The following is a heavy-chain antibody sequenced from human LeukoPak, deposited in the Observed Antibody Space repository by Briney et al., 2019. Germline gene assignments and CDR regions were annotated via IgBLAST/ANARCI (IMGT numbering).Heavy chain of an antibody. J-gene: IGHJ4*02. D-gene: IGHD3-22*01. CDR1: GFTFSSYG. CDR3: ARDKRDSSYFDY. CDR2: IWYDGSNK. Sequence: GRSLRLSCAASGFTFSSYGMHWVRQAPGKGLEWVAVIWYDGSNKYYADSVKGRFTISRDNSKNTLYLQMNSLRAGDTAVYYCARDKRDSSYFDYWGQGTLVTVSS. V-gene: IGHV3-33*01.